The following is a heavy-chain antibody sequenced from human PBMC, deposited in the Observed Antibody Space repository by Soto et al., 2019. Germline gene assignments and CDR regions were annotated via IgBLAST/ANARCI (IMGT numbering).Heavy chain of an antibody. D-gene: IGHD3-22*01. Sequence: GGSLRLSCSASGFTFSIYAMHWVRQAPGKGLEYISSISTNGGSTDYADSVKGKFTISRDNSKNTVYLQMSSLRAEDTAVYYCVKGEYYYDSSGYYPFDYWGQGTLVTVSS. CDR2: ISTNGGST. J-gene: IGHJ4*02. CDR1: GFTFSIYA. V-gene: IGHV3-64D*06. CDR3: VKGEYYYDSSGYYPFDY.